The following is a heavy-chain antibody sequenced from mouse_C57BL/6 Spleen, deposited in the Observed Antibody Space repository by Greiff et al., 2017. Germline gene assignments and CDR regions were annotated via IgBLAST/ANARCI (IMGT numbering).Heavy chain of an antibody. Sequence: VQVVESGPELVKPGASVKLSCKASGYTFTSYDINWVKQRPGQGLEWIGWIYPGDGSTKYNEKFKGKATLTVDTSSSTAYMELHSLTSEESAVYFCARGYGSTYAMDYWGQGTSVTVSS. CDR3: ARGYGSTYAMDY. J-gene: IGHJ4*01. CDR1: GYTFTSYD. V-gene: IGHV1-85*01. CDR2: IYPGDGST. D-gene: IGHD1-1*01.